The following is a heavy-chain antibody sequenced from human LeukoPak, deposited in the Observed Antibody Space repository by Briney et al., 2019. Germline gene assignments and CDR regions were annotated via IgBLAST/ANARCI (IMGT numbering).Heavy chain of an antibody. V-gene: IGHV3-66*01. Sequence: GGSLRLSCAASGFTVSSNYMSWVRQAPGKGLEWVSVIYAGGSTHYADSVKGRFTISRDNSKNALYLQMNSLTAEDTAVYYCARAVVGTSCYGYWGQGTLVTVSS. J-gene: IGHJ4*02. CDR3: ARAVVGTSCYGY. CDR2: IYAGGST. CDR1: GFTVSSNY. D-gene: IGHD2-2*01.